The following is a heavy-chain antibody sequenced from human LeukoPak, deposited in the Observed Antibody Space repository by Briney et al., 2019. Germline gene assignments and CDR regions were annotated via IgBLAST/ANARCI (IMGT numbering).Heavy chain of an antibody. Sequence: SETLSLTCAVYGGSFSGYYWSWIRQPPGKGLEWIGEINHSGSTNYNPSLKSRVTMSVDTSKNQFSLKLSSVTAADTAVYYCASGVAGPFDYWGQGTLVTVSS. V-gene: IGHV4-34*01. CDR1: GGSFSGYY. CDR2: INHSGST. CDR3: ASGVAGPFDY. D-gene: IGHD6-19*01. J-gene: IGHJ4*02.